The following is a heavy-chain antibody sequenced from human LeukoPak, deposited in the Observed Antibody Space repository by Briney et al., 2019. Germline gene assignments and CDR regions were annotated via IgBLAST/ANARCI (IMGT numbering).Heavy chain of an antibody. CDR1: GSTFNDYG. V-gene: IGHV3-30*03. D-gene: IGHD1-26*01. CDR3: ARGHYSGTFWRTGAFDY. J-gene: IGHJ4*02. Sequence: GGSLRLSCAASGSTFNDYGIHWVRQAPGKGLEWVAVISHDGSEKHYTDSVKGRFTISRDSSKNTVLVEMNSLRFDDTAIYYCARGHYSGTFWRTGAFDYWGQGTLVTVSS. CDR2: ISHDGSEK.